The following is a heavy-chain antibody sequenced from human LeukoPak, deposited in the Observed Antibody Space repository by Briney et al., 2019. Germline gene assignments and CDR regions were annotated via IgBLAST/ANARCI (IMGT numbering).Heavy chain of an antibody. V-gene: IGHV4-34*01. CDR1: GGSISSYY. D-gene: IGHD3-22*01. Sequence: MSSETLSLTCTVSGGSISSYYWSWIRQPPGKGLEWIGEINHSGSTSYNPSLKSRVTISVDTSKNQFSLKLSSVTAADTAVYYCARRWLATNWFDPWGQGTLVTVSS. J-gene: IGHJ5*02. CDR3: ARRWLATNWFDP. CDR2: INHSGST.